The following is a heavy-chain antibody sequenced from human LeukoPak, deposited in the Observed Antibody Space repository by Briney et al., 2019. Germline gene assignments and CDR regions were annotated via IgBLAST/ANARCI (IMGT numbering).Heavy chain of an antibody. Sequence: SETLSLTCTVSGGSISSYYWSWIRQPPGKGREWIGYIYYSGSTNYNPSLKSRVTISVDTSKNQFSLKLSSVTAADTAVYYCARGTRSWYGWFDPWGQGTLVTVSS. D-gene: IGHD6-13*01. V-gene: IGHV4-59*01. CDR2: IYYSGST. J-gene: IGHJ5*02. CDR3: ARGTRSWYGWFDP. CDR1: GGSISSYY.